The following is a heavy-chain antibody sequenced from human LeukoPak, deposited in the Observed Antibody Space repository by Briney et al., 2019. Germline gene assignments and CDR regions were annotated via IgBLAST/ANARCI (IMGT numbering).Heavy chain of an antibody. CDR2: ISSSSSTI. CDR3: ARDLRITTIVVADFDY. V-gene: IGHV3-48*04. Sequence: GGSLRLSCAASGFTFSSYSMNWVRQAPGKGLEWVSYISSSSSTIYYADSVKGRFTISRDNAKNLLYLQMNSLRAEDTAVYYCARDLRITTIVVADFDYWGQGTLVTVSS. CDR1: GFTFSSYS. D-gene: IGHD3-22*01. J-gene: IGHJ4*02.